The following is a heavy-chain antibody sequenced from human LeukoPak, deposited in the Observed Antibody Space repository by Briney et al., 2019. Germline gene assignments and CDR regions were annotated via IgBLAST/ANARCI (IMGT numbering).Heavy chain of an antibody. J-gene: IGHJ4*02. Sequence: SETLSLTCTVSGGSIRSYYWSWIRQPPGKGLEWIGYIYYSGSTNYNPSLKSRVTISVDRSKNQFSLKLSSVTAADTAVYYCGRGGIAAAASGIDYWGQGTLVTVSS. D-gene: IGHD6-13*01. CDR2: IYYSGST. CDR1: GGSIRSYY. CDR3: GRGGIAAAASGIDY. V-gene: IGHV4-59*12.